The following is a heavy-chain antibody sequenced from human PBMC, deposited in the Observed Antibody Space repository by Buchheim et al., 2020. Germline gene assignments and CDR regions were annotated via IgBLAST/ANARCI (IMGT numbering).Heavy chain of an antibody. V-gene: IGHV3-21*01. CDR1: GFTFRSYS. J-gene: IGHJ4*02. CDR3: ARANENYSGFDY. CDR2: IGSRSSYR. Sequence: EVQLVESGGGLVKPGGSLRLSCAASGFTFRSYSMNWVRQAPGKGLEWVSSIGSRSSYRYYADSVKGRFTISRDNDENSLNVQMNSLRAEDTAVYYCARANENYSGFDYWGQGTL. D-gene: IGHD1-7*01.